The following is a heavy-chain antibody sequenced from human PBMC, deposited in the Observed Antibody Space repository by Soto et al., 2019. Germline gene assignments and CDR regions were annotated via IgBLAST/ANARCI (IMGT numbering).Heavy chain of an antibody. V-gene: IGHV3-21*06. J-gene: IGHJ4*02. Sequence: EVQLVESGGGLVKPGGSLRLSCAASGFTFTRYSMNWVRQAPGKGLEWVSSISSTTHYIYYADSMRGRFTISRDNATNAVYLEMNSLRAEDTAVYYCARESEDLTSNFDYWGQGTLVTVSS. CDR1: GFTFTRYS. CDR3: ARESEDLTSNFDY. CDR2: ISSTTHYI.